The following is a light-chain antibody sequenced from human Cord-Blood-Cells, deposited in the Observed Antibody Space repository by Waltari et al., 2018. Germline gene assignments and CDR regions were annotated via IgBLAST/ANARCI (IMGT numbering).Light chain of an antibody. CDR2: GAS. V-gene: IGKV3-15*01. J-gene: IGKJ1*01. CDR3: QQYNNWPWT. CDR1: QSVSSN. Sequence: EIVMTQSPATLSVSPGERATLSCRASQSVSSNLAWYQQKPGQAPRLLIYGASTRATGIPARFSGSGSGTEFTLTIGSLQSEDFAVYYCQQYNNWPWTFGQGP.